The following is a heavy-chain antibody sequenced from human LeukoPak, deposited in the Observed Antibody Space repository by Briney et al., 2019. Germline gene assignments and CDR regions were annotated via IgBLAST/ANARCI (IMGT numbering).Heavy chain of an antibody. CDR3: ARVGQYCSSISCFDY. CDR2: ISAYNGNT. CDR1: GYTFTSYG. Sequence: ASVKVSCKASGYTFTSYGISWVRQAPGQGLEWMGWISAYNGNTNYAQKLQGRVTMTTDTSTNTAYMDLRSLSSDDTAVYYCARVGQYCSSISCFDYWGQGTLVTVSS. V-gene: IGHV1-18*01. D-gene: IGHD2-2*01. J-gene: IGHJ4*02.